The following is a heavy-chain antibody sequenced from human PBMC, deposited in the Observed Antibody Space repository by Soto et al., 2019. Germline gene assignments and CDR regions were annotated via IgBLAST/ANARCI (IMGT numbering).Heavy chain of an antibody. V-gene: IGHV3-11*01. J-gene: IGHJ4*02. CDR1: GFTFSDYY. Sequence: GGSLRLSCAASGFTFSDYYMSWIRQAPGKGLEWVSYISSSGSTIYYADSVKGRFTISRDNAKNSLYLQMNSLRAEDTAVYYCARTRHYDYIWGSYRPTPCYFDYWGQGTLVTVSS. D-gene: IGHD3-16*02. CDR3: ARTRHYDYIWGSYRPTPCYFDY. CDR2: ISSSGSTI.